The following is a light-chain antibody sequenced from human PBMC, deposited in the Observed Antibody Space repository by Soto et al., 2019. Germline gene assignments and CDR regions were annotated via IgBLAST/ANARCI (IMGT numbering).Light chain of an antibody. CDR1: QGISSY. V-gene: IGKV1-9*01. J-gene: IGKJ5*01. CDR3: QQLNAYPLT. Sequence: IQLTQSPSSLSASVGDRVTITCRASQGISSYLAWFQQKPGRAPNLLIYGASTLQSGVPSRFSGSGSGTDFTLTISNLQPEDFATYYCQQLNAYPLTFGQGTRLEL. CDR2: GAS.